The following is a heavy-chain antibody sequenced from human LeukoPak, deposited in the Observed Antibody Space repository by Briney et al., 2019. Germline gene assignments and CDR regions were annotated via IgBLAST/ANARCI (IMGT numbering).Heavy chain of an antibody. Sequence: PETLSLTCTVSGGSISSYYWSWIRQPAGKGLEWIGRIYTSGSTNYNPSLKSRVTMSVDTSKNQFSLNLTSVTAADTAVYYCARHIAAAGAFDYWGQGTLVTVSS. D-gene: IGHD6-13*01. CDR3: ARHIAAAGAFDY. V-gene: IGHV4-4*07. CDR2: IYTSGST. J-gene: IGHJ4*02. CDR1: GGSISSYY.